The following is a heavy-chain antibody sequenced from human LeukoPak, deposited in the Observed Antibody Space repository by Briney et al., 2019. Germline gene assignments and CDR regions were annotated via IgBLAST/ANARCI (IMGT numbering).Heavy chain of an antibody. CDR1: GGSISSSNW. CDR2: IYDSEST. Sequence: SGTLSLTCAVSGGSISSSNWWSWVRQPPGKGLEWIGEIYDSESTNYNPSLKSRVTISVDTSKNQFSLKLSSVTAADTAVYYCARVQTKRYGDYGYYFDYWGQGTLVTVSS. V-gene: IGHV4-4*02. J-gene: IGHJ4*02. D-gene: IGHD4-17*01. CDR3: ARVQTKRYGDYGYYFDY.